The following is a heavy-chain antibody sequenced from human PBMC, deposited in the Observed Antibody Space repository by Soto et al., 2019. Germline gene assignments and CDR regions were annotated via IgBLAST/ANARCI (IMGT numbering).Heavy chain of an antibody. CDR3: ARGGGGHHLDY. CDR2: TYFSGTT. CDR1: GGSINSGGHY. J-gene: IGHJ4*02. D-gene: IGHD2-15*01. V-gene: IGHV4-31*03. Sequence: SETLSLTCTVSGGSINSGGHYWSWIRHHPGKGLEWIGYTYFSGTTYYNPSLKSRVIISVDTSKNQFSLKLSSVTAADTAVYYCARGGGGHHLDYSGQGTLVTVSS.